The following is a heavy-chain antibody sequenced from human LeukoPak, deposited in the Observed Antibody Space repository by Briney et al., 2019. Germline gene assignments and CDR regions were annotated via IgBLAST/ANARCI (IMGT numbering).Heavy chain of an antibody. Sequence: GRSLRLSCAASGFTFSGFGMHWVRQAPGKGLEWVAVISYDGSNKYYVDSVKGRLTISRDNSENTLYLQMNSLRAEDTAVYYCAKKESGTYGDWFDPWGQGTLVTVSS. J-gene: IGHJ5*02. CDR2: ISYDGSNK. CDR1: GFTFSGFG. D-gene: IGHD1-26*01. V-gene: IGHV3-30*18. CDR3: AKKESGTYGDWFDP.